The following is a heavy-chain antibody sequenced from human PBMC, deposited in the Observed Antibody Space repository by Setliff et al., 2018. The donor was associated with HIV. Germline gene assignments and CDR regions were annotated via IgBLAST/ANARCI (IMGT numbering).Heavy chain of an antibody. J-gene: IGHJ5*01. V-gene: IGHV4-39*07. CDR1: GGSINTSSYY. CDR3: AGHPVTSGWLSLNWFDP. D-gene: IGHD6-19*01. Sequence: PSETLSLTCSVSGGSINTSSYYWAWVRQPPGNELEWIGSIYHDGTTHYRSSLRSRAAISIDTSKSQISLKVRSVTAADTAVYFCAGHPVTSGWLSLNWFDPWGQGIRVTVSS. CDR2: IYHDGTT.